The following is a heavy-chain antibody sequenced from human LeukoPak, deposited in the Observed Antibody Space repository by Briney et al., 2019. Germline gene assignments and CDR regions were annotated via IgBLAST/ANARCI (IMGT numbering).Heavy chain of an antibody. CDR3: AKDLSLGAM. CDR2: IGGNGCST. J-gene: IGHJ4*02. V-gene: IGHV3-23*01. D-gene: IGHD1-26*01. CDR1: RFTFSNYA. Sequence: GGSLRLSCAASRFTFSNYAMSWVRQAPGKGLEWVSAIGGNGCSTYYADSVKGRFTISRDNSKNTLYLQMNSLRAEDTAVYYCAKDLSLGAMWGQGTLVTVSS.